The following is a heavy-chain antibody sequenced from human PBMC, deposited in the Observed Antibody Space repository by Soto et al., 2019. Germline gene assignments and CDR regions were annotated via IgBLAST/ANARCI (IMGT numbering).Heavy chain of an antibody. V-gene: IGHV3-74*01. CDR2: ISNDGSST. J-gene: IGHJ5*02. CDR3: VRDQDSRGYSVFNL. D-gene: IGHD3-22*01. Sequence: GGSLRLSCAASGFTLNSFFMHWVRQAPGKGLMWVSRISNDGSSTTYADSVKGRFTISRDNARNTLYLQMNSLRVDDTAVYFCVRDQDSRGYSVFNLWGQGAQVTVSS. CDR1: GFTLNSFF.